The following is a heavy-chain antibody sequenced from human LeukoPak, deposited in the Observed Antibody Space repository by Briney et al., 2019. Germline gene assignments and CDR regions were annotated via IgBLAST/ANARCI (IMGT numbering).Heavy chain of an antibody. CDR2: IYSGGAT. CDR3: ATRNY. J-gene: IGHJ4*02. CDR1: GFTVGNNY. V-gene: IGHV3-53*01. Sequence: GGSLRLSCAASGFTVGNNYMSWVRQAPGKGLEWVSLIYSGGATFYADSVKDRFTISRDNSKNTLYLQMNSLRADDTAVYYCATRNYWGQGAPVTVSS.